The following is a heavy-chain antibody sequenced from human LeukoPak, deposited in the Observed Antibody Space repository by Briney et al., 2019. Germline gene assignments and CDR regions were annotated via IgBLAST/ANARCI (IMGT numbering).Heavy chain of an antibody. Sequence: PGGSLRLSCAASGFTFSSYGMHWVRQAPGKGLEWLAFIQFGGTNKYYADSVQGRFVVSRDNSKNSLFLQINSLRSDDTAVYFCAKGSIPAAITYYMDVWGKGTTVIVSS. CDR1: GFTFSSYG. J-gene: IGHJ6*03. V-gene: IGHV3-30*02. CDR2: IQFGGTNK. D-gene: IGHD2-2*01. CDR3: AKGSIPAAITYYMDV.